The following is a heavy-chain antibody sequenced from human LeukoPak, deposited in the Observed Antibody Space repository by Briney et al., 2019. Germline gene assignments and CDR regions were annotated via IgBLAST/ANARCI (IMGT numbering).Heavy chain of an antibody. CDR1: GFTFSDYY. Sequence: PGGSLRLSCAASGFTFSDYYMSWIRQAPGKGLEWVSAISGSGGSTYYADSVKGRFTISRDSSKNTLYLQMNSLRAEDTAVYYCAKDRLAYCGGDCLHWGQGTLVTVSS. D-gene: IGHD2-21*02. V-gene: IGHV3-23*01. CDR3: AKDRLAYCGGDCLH. J-gene: IGHJ4*02. CDR2: ISGSGGST.